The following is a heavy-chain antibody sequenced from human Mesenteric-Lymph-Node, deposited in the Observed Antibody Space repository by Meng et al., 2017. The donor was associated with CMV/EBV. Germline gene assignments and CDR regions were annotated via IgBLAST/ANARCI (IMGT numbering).Heavy chain of an antibody. CDR2: ISYDGNRK. CDR3: TRETRSVLDY. D-gene: IGHD1-7*01. J-gene: IGHJ4*02. Sequence: GGSLRLSCAASGFTFNTFALHWVRQTPGKGLEWVAAISYDGNRKYYADSVKGRFSISRDNSQNSLYLQMNSLRLEDTAIYYCTRETRSVLDYWGQGTLVTVSS. V-gene: IGHV3-30*04. CDR1: GFTFNTFA.